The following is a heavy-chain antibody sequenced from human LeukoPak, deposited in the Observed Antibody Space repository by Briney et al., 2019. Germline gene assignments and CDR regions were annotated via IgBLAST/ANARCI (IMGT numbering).Heavy chain of an antibody. J-gene: IGHJ5*02. CDR1: GFTLINYD. CDR2: ISTSSRYI. CDR3: ARADCSSSNCYLRRSWFDP. Sequence: PGGSLRLSCAASGFTLINYDMNWVRQAPGKGLEWVSSISTSSRYIYYKDSVRGRFTISRDDAKNSLYLEMNSLRAEDTAVYYCARADCSSSNCYLRRSWFDPWGQGTLVTVSS. V-gene: IGHV3-21*01. D-gene: IGHD2-2*01.